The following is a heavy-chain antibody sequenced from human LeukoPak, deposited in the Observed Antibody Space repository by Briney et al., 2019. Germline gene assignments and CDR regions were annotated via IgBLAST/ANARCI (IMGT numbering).Heavy chain of an antibody. Sequence: GGSLRLSCAASGFTVSDYYMSWIRQAPGKGLEWDSYISSSGSTIYYADSVKGRFTISRDNAKNSLYLQMNSLRAEDTAVYYCAREYYDSSGYYYFDYWGQGTLVTVSS. CDR3: AREYYDSSGYYYFDY. V-gene: IGHV3-11*04. J-gene: IGHJ4*02. D-gene: IGHD3-22*01. CDR2: ISSSGSTI. CDR1: GFTVSDYY.